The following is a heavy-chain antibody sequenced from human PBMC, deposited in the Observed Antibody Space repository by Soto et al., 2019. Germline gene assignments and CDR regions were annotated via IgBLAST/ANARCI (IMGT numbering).Heavy chain of an antibody. J-gene: IGHJ6*02. V-gene: IGHV4-34*01. Sequence: QVQLQQWGAGLLKPSETLSLTCAVYGGSFSGYYWSWIRQPPGKGLEWIGEINHRGSTNYNPSLKRRVTISVDTSNNQFSLKLNSVTAADTAVYYCARGSRVKIPAASGRDYYYHGLDVWGQGTAVTVSS. CDR1: GGSFSGYY. CDR3: ARGSRVKIPAASGRDYYYHGLDV. D-gene: IGHD6-25*01. CDR2: INHRGST.